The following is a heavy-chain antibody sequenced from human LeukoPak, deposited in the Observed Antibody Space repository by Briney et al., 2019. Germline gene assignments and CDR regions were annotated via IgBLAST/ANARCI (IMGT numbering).Heavy chain of an antibody. J-gene: IGHJ4*02. CDR2: ISSSGGAI. CDR1: GFTFSDSY. CDR3: AKEGGDWGEGYFDY. V-gene: IGHV3-11*01. D-gene: IGHD7-27*01. Sequence: GGSLRLSCAASGFTFSDSYMSWIRQVPGKGLEWISYISSSGGAIYYADSVKGRFTISRDNAKNSLYLQMNSLRAEDTAVYYCAKEGGDWGEGYFDYWGQGTLVTVSS.